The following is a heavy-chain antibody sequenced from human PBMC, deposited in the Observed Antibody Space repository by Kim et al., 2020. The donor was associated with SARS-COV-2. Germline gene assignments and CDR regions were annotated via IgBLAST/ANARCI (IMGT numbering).Heavy chain of an antibody. CDR1: GGSFSGYY. J-gene: IGHJ4*02. D-gene: IGHD3-3*01. CDR2: INHSGST. Sequence: SETLSLTCAVYGGSFSGYYWSWIRQPPGKGLEWIGEINHSGSTNYNPSLKSRVTISVDTSKNQFSLKLSSVTAADTAVYYCARGSSTNRSGYYVDYWGQGTLVTVSS. CDR3: ARGSSTNRSGYYVDY. V-gene: IGHV4-34*01.